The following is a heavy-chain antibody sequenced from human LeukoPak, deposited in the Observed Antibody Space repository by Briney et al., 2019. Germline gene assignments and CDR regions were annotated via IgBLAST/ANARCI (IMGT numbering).Heavy chain of an antibody. J-gene: IGHJ4*02. CDR3: ASNWYSSSWYDY. V-gene: IGHV4-34*01. CDR1: GRSFSGYY. D-gene: IGHD6-13*01. CDR2: INHSGST. Sequence: SETLSLTCAVYGRSFSGYYWSWIRQTPGKGLEWIGEINHSGSTNYNPSLKSRVTISVDTSKNQFSLKLSSVTAADTAVYYCASNWYSSSWYDYWGQGTLVTVSS.